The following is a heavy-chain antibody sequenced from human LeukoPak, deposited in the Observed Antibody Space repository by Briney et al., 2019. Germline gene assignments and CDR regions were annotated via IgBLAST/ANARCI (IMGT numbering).Heavy chain of an antibody. V-gene: IGHV4-39*01. D-gene: IGHD3-9*01. CDR2: IYYSGST. J-gene: IGHJ4*02. CDR1: GGSISSSSYY. Sequence: SETLSLTCTVSGGSISSSSYYWGWIRQPPGKGLEWIGSIYYSGSTYYNPSLKSRVTISVDTSKNQFSLKLSSVTAADTAVYYCARHYYDILTGSHLDYWGQGTLVTVSS. CDR3: ARHYYDILTGSHLDY.